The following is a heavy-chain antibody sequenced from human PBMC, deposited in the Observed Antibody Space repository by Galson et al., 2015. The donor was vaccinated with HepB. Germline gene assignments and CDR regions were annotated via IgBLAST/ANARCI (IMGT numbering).Heavy chain of an antibody. CDR3: ARASFYYDSSGGALHYYYSYCMDV. D-gene: IGHD3-22*01. Sequence: SLRLSCAASGFSFSKYAMSWVRQAPGKGLEWVSGISDTGGSTYYADSVKGRLTISRDNSKNTLYLEMNSLRVEDTALYYCARASFYYDSSGGALHYYYSYCMDVWGKGTTVTVSS. CDR2: ISDTGGST. CDR1: GFSFSKYA. J-gene: IGHJ6*03. V-gene: IGHV3-23*01.